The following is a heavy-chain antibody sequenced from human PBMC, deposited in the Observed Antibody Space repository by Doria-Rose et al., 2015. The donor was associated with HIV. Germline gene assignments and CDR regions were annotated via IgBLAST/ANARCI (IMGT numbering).Heavy chain of an antibody. CDR3: ARIKSSRWYHKYYFAF. J-gene: IGHJ4*02. Sequence: QESGPVLVKPTETLTLACTVSGVSLSSPGMGVSWIRQPPGKALEWLANIYSDDERSYKTSLKSRLNISRVTSKSQVAFTMTDMDPVDTATYYCARIKSSRWYHKYYFAFWGQGTLVIVSA. D-gene: IGHD6-13*01. V-gene: IGHV2-26*01. CDR1: GVSLSSPGMG. CDR2: IYSDDER.